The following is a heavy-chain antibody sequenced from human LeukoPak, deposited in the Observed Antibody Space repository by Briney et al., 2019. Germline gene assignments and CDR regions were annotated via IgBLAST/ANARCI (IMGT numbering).Heavy chain of an antibody. Sequence: GGSLRLSCAASGFTFSNYAMSWVRQAPGKGLEWVSTISGSGGSTYYTDSVKGRFTVSRDNSKNTLYVQMNSPRAEDTAVYYCAKALQVDYYYYYMDVWGKGTTVTVSS. V-gene: IGHV3-23*01. CDR3: AKALQVDYYYYYMDV. D-gene: IGHD1-1*01. CDR1: GFTFSNYA. CDR2: ISGSGGST. J-gene: IGHJ6*03.